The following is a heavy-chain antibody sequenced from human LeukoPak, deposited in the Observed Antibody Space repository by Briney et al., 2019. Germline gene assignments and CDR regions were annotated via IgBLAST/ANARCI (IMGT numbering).Heavy chain of an antibody. Sequence: WDPLSLPCSLSGGPISRHHWRYIGQPPEKTLVRIGYIYYSGSTNYNPSLKSRVTISVDSSKNQLSLKLSSVTAADTAVYDCARVAVVAPQSTSFDYWGQGTLVTVSS. CDR2: IYYSGST. V-gene: IGHV4-59*11. CDR3: ARVAVVAPQSTSFDY. J-gene: IGHJ4*02. D-gene: IGHD4-23*01. CDR1: GGPISRHH.